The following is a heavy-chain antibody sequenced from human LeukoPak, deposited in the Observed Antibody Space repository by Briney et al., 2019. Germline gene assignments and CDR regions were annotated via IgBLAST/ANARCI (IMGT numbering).Heavy chain of an antibody. V-gene: IGHV3-23*01. D-gene: IGHD2-15*01. CDR2: TSGTGHST. Sequence: GGSLRLSCAASGFTFSSYAMSWVRQAPGKGLEWVSATSGTGHSTYYADSVKGRFTISRDNSKDTLYLQMDSLRVEDTAGYYCAKGQAVSVVGATVLDYWGQGTLVTVSS. CDR3: AKGQAVSVVGATVLDY. J-gene: IGHJ4*02. CDR1: GFTFSSYA.